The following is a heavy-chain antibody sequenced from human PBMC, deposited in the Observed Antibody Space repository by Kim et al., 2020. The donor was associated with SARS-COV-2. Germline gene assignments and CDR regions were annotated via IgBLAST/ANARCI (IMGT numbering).Heavy chain of an antibody. CDR2: IYYSGNT. CDR1: GGSVSRGSYF. Sequence: SETLSLTCPVSGGSVSRGSYFWSWIRQPPGKGLEWIGYIYYSGNTNYNPSLKRRFTMSVDTSKNQFCLKLRSVTAADTAVYYCARATNDFWSGYTYYFDYCGQGTLVTVSS. V-gene: IGHV4-61*01. J-gene: IGHJ4*02. D-gene: IGHD3-3*01. CDR3: ARATNDFWSGYTYYFDY.